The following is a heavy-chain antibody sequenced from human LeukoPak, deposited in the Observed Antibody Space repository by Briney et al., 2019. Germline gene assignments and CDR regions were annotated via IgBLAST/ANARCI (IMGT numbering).Heavy chain of an antibody. V-gene: IGHV1-8*03. J-gene: IGHJ4*02. CDR1: GYTFTTYD. D-gene: IGHD6-19*01. CDR3: ARVAGSIDY. CDR2: MNLKSGYT. Sequence: ASVKVSCKASGYTFTTYDINWVRQASGQGLEWMGWMNLKSGYTGYAQKFQGRATITGDTSISTAYMELSSLRSEDTAVYYCARVAGSIDYWGQGTLVTVSS.